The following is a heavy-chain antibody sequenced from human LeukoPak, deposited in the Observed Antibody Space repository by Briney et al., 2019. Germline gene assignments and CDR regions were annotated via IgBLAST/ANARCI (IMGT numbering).Heavy chain of an antibody. D-gene: IGHD2-2*01. V-gene: IGHV3-7*01. J-gene: IGHJ5*02. CDR1: GFTVSNNY. CDR3: ATGRSMPT. CDR2: INEDGSQK. Sequence: GSLRLSCAASGFTVSNNYMNWVRQAPGKGLEWVASINEDGSQKQYVDSVKGRFTISRDNAKNSLYLQVNSLRAEDTAVYYCATGRSMPTWGQGTLVTVSS.